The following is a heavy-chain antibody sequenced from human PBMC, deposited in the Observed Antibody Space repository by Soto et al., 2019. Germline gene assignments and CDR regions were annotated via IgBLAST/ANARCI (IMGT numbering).Heavy chain of an antibody. Sequence: SETLSLTCSVSGGSISSGYYYWSWIRQPPGKGLEWIGNIYYSGNTYYNPSLKSRLIISIDTSKNQFSLKLRSVTAADTAVYYCARDRYYGGADYWGQGTLVTVSS. V-gene: IGHV4-30-4*02. J-gene: IGHJ4*02. CDR1: GGSISSGYYY. D-gene: IGHD3-10*01. CDR3: ARDRYYGGADY. CDR2: IYYSGNT.